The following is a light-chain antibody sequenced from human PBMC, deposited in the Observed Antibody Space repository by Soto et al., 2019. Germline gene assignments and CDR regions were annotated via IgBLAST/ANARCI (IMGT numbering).Light chain of an antibody. CDR2: EVS. CDR1: SSDVGGYNY. J-gene: IGLJ2*01. V-gene: IGLV2-14*01. Sequence: QSVLTQPASVSGSPGQSITISCTGTSSDVGGYNYVSWYQHHPDKAPKLMIYEVSNRPSGVSSRFSGSKSGSTASLTISGLQAEDEADYYCSSYTSTSTSHVVFGGGTKLTVL. CDR3: SSYTSTSTSHVV.